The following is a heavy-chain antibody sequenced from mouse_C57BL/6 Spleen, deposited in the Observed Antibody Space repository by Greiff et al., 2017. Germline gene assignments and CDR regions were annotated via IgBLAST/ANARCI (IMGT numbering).Heavy chain of an antibody. CDR1: GYTFTSYW. J-gene: IGHJ3*01. V-gene: IGHV1-61*01. D-gene: IGHD2-5*01. Sequence: QVQLQQPGAELVRPGSSVKLSCKASGYTFTSYWMDWVKQRPGQGLEWIGNIYPSDSETHYNQKFKDKATLTVDKSSSTAYMQLSSLTSEDSAVYYCARSGYSNYRMAYWGQGTLVTFSA. CDR2: IYPSDSET. CDR3: ARSGYSNYRMAY.